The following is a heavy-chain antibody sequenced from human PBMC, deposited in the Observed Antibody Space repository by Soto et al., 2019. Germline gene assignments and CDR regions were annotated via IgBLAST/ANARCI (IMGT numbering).Heavy chain of an antibody. CDR2: VYYTGTT. D-gene: IGHD6-13*01. CDR3: ARDLAAVPRAFDY. Sequence: TLSLTCTVSGGSISSYFYIWVRQPPGKGLEWIGSVYYTGTTDYNPSLKSRVTISVDTSKTQFSLNLRSVTAADTAVYYCARDLAAVPRAFDYWGRGTLVTVSS. J-gene: IGHJ4*02. V-gene: IGHV4-59*01. CDR1: GGSISSYF.